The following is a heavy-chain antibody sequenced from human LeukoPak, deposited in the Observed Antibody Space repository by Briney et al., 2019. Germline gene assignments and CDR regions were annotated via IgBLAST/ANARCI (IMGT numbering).Heavy chain of an antibody. CDR1: GFTFSSYA. Sequence: PGGSLRLSCAASGFTFSSYAMHWVRQAPGKGLEWVAVIWNDGSKKYYADSVKGRFTISRDDSKNTLYLQMNSLRAEDTAIYYCARDPGTLATYFDYWGPGTLVTVSS. J-gene: IGHJ4*02. CDR2: IWNDGSKK. CDR3: ARDPGTLATYFDY. D-gene: IGHD6-13*01. V-gene: IGHV3-33*08.